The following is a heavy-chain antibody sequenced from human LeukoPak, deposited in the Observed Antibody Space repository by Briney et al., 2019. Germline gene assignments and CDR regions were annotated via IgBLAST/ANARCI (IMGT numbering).Heavy chain of an antibody. CDR1: GGSISSYY. CDR3: ARVLSAAGGTSFDC. CDR2: IHYSGST. D-gene: IGHD6-13*01. Sequence: PSGTLSLTCTVSGGSISSYYWSWIRQPPGKGLEWIGYIHYSGSTNYNLSLKSRVTISVDTSKNQFSLKLSSVTAADTAVYYCARVLSAAGGTSFDCWGQGTLVTVSS. J-gene: IGHJ4*02. V-gene: IGHV4-59*01.